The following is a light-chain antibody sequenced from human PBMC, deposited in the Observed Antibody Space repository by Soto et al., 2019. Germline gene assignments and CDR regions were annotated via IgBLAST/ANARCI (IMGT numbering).Light chain of an antibody. J-gene: IGKJ5*01. CDR2: GAS. CDR1: QSVSSSY. CDR3: QQYGSSPVT. V-gene: IGKV3-20*01. Sequence: EIVLTQSPGTLSLSPGERATLSCRASQSVSSSYLAWYQQKPGQAPRLLIYGASSRATGIPDRFSGSGSGTDFTLTIRRLELEDFAVYYCQQYGSSPVTFGQGTRLEIK.